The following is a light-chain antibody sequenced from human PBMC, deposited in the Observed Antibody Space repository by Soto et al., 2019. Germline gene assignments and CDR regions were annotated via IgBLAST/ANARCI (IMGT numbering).Light chain of an antibody. CDR1: SSNIGSNT. Sequence: QSVLTQPPSASGTPGQRVTISCSGSSSNIGSNTVNWYQQLPGTAPKLLIYSNNQRPSGVPDRFSGSKSGTSASLAISRLQSEDEADYYCAAWDDSLNGPWVFGGGTKLTVL. J-gene: IGLJ3*02. CDR2: SNN. V-gene: IGLV1-44*01. CDR3: AAWDDSLNGPWV.